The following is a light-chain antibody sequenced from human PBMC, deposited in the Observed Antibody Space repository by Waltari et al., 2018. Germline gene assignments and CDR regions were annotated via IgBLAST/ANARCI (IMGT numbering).Light chain of an antibody. Sequence: QSVLTQPPSASEPPGQRVIISCSGSSPNIGTHYVYWYLLLPGMAPKLLIYKNSRRPSGVPDRISGFRSGSSSSLVISGLRSEDEADYFCAVWDDSLSTWMFGGGTKLTVL. CDR2: KNS. V-gene: IGLV1-47*01. CDR1: SPNIGTHY. J-gene: IGLJ3*02. CDR3: AVWDDSLSTWM.